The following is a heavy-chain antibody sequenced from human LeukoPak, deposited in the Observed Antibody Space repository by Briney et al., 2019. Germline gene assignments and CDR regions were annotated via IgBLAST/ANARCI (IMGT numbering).Heavy chain of an antibody. CDR1: GYTFTSYG. J-gene: IGHJ4*02. V-gene: IGHV1-18*01. Sequence: ASVKVSCKASGYTFTSYGISWVRQAPGQVLEWMGWISAYNGNTNYAQKLQGRVTMTTDTSTSTAYMELRSLRSDDTAVYYCARLSMVYAHETSTVDYWGQGTLVTVSS. CDR2: ISAYNGNT. CDR3: ARLSMVYAHETSTVDY. D-gene: IGHD2-8*01.